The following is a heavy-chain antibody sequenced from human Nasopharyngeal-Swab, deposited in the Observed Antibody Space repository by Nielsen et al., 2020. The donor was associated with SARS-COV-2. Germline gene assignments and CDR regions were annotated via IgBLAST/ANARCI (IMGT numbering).Heavy chain of an antibody. J-gene: IGHJ6*02. Sequence: GESLKISCAASGFTFSSYDMHWVRQATGKGLEWVSAIGTAGDTYYPGSVKGRFTISRDNAKNSLYLQMNSLRAEDTAVYYCARDRYDFWSGYYTPYYYYYGMDVWGQGTTVTVSS. D-gene: IGHD3-3*01. V-gene: IGHV3-13*04. CDR2: IGTAGDT. CDR1: GFTFSSYD. CDR3: ARDRYDFWSGYYTPYYYYYGMDV.